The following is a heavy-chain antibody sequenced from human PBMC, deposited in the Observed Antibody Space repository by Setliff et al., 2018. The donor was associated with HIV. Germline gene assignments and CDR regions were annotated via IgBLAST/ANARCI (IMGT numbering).Heavy chain of an antibody. CDR3: VTTDYFYGRNNFEY. Sequence: LSLTCTVSGYSMSGGYNWCWIRQSPEKGLEWIGNIYHVGTTYYNPSLKSRVTLSVDPSKSQFSLKLTSVTAADTALYYCVTTDYFYGRNNFEYWGQGARVTVSS. V-gene: IGHV4-38-2*02. CDR2: IYHVGTT. D-gene: IGHD3-10*01. CDR1: GYSMSGGYN. J-gene: IGHJ4*02.